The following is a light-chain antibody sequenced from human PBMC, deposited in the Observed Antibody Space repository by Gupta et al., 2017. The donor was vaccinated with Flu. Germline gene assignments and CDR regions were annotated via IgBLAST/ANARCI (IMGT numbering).Light chain of an antibody. CDR3: YSTDSSGNHRV. Sequence: SYELTQPPSVSVSPGQTARITCSGDALPKKYAYWYQQKSGQAPILVIYEDNKRPSGIPERFSASSSGTMATLTISGAQVEDEADYYCYSTDSSGNHRVFGGGTTLTVL. CDR1: ALPKKY. CDR2: EDN. J-gene: IGLJ3*02. V-gene: IGLV3-10*01.